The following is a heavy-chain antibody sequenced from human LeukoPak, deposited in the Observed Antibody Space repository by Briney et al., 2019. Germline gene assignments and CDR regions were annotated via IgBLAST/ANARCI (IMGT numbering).Heavy chain of an antibody. CDR3: ARRPEDCSGNSCYTAPDY. J-gene: IGHJ4*02. Sequence: GGSLRLSCAASGFTFSGYGMHWVRQAAGKGLEWVAFIRYDGSNKYYADSVKGRFTISRDNSKNTLYLQMNSLRPEDTAVYYCARRPEDCSGNSCYTAPDYWGQGTLVTVSS. CDR2: IRYDGSNK. D-gene: IGHD2-15*01. V-gene: IGHV3-30*02. CDR1: GFTFSGYG.